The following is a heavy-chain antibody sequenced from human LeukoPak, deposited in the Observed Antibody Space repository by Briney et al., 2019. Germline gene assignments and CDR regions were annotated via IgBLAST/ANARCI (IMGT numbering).Heavy chain of an antibody. V-gene: IGHV3-15*07. D-gene: IGHD3-22*01. CDR3: STTYYYDSSEGY. CDR2: IKSKTDGGTT. J-gene: IGHJ4*02. CDR1: GFTFSNAW. Sequence: PGGSLRLSCAASGFTFSNAWMNWVRQAPGKGLEWVGRIKSKTDGGTTDYAAPVKGRFTISRVDSKNTLYLQMNSLKTEDTAVYYCSTTYYYDSSEGYWGQGTLVTVSS.